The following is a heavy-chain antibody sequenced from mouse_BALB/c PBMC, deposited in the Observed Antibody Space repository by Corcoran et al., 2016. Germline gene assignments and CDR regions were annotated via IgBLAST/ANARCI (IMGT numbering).Heavy chain of an antibody. Sequence: QIQLVQSGPELKKPGETVKISCKASGYTFTNYGMNWVKQAPGKGLKWMGWINTYTGEPTYADDFKGRFAFSLETSASTAYLQINNLKNEDTATYFCARKTTATVFDYWGQGTTLTVSS. CDR1: GYTFTNYG. V-gene: IGHV9-3-1*01. CDR2: INTYTGEP. CDR3: ARKTTATVFDY. D-gene: IGHD1-2*01. J-gene: IGHJ2*01.